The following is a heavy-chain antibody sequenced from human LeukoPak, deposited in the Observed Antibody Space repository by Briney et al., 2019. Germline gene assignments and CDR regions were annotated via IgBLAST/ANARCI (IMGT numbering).Heavy chain of an antibody. CDR3: ARRSGEGYFDY. V-gene: IGHV3-66*01. CDR2: IYSGGDT. Sequence: PGGSLRLSCAAAGFTVSSNYMTWGRQAPGKGLEWLSVIYSGGDTYYADSVQGRFTISRDNSRNTLYLQMNFLRAEDTAVYYCARRSGEGYFDYWGQRTLVTVSS. CDR1: GFTVSSNY. J-gene: IGHJ4*02. D-gene: IGHD1-26*01.